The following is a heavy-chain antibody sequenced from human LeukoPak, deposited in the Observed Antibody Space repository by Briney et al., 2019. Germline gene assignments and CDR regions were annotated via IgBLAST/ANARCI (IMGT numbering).Heavy chain of an antibody. V-gene: IGHV4-59*08. CDR3: ARLTGRFGYSSRWYFDY. D-gene: IGHD6-13*01. CDR1: GGSISSDY. J-gene: IGHJ4*02. CDR2: VYYSGST. Sequence: PSETLSLTCTVSGGSISSDYWRWIRQPPGKGLEWIGDVYYSGSTKYNPSLKSRVTISVDTSKNQFSLKLSSVTAADTAVYYCARLTGRFGYSSRWYFDYWGQGTLVTVSS.